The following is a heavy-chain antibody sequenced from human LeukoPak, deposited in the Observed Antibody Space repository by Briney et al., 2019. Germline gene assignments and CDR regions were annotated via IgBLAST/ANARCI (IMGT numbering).Heavy chain of an antibody. V-gene: IGHV1-2*06. J-gene: IGHJ4*01. Sequence: GASVKVSCKTSGYTFTGYYMHWVRQAPGQGLEWMGRINPNSGDTNYAQKLQGRVTMTTDTSTSTAYMELRSLRSDDTAVYYCATVLRGYLDYWGQGTLVTVSS. CDR3: ATVLRGYLDY. CDR2: INPNSGDT. D-gene: IGHD6-6*01. CDR1: GYTFTGYY.